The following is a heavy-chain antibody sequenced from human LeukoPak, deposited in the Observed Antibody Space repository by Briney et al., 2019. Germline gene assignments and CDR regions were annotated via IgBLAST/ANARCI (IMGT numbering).Heavy chain of an antibody. CDR1: GFTFDDYG. CDR3: ARRGTDYGDLTWFDP. D-gene: IGHD4-17*01. V-gene: IGHV3-48*01. CDR2: ISSSSSII. J-gene: IGHJ5*02. Sequence: GGSLRLSCAASGFTFDDYGTSWVRQAPGKGLEWISYISSSSSIIYYADSVKGRFTISRDNARNSLYLQMNSLRAEDTAVYYCARRGTDYGDLTWFDPWGQGTLVTVSS.